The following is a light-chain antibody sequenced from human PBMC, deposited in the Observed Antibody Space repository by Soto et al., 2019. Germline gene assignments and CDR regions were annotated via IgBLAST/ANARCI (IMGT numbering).Light chain of an antibody. CDR1: QSVSSN. V-gene: IGKV3-15*01. J-gene: IGKJ1*01. CDR3: QQYDNWPET. CDR2: GAS. Sequence: EIVMTQSPATLSVSPGEGASLSCRASQSVSSNFAWYQQKPGQAPRLLIFGASTRATGFPARFSGSRSGTDFTLTSSSLQSEDFAVYYWQQYDNWPETFGQGTKVEIK.